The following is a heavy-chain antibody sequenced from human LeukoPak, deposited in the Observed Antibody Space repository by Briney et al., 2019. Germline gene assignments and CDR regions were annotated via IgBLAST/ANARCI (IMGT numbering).Heavy chain of an antibody. J-gene: IGHJ4*02. CDR3: ARGWGLAYYFDY. CDR2: IYYSGST. D-gene: IGHD1-26*01. CDR1: GGSISSGGYY. V-gene: IGHV4-61*08. Sequence: SETLSLTCTVSGGSISSGGYYWSRIRQHPGKGLEWIGYIYYSGSTNYNPSLKSRVTISVDTSKNQFSLKLSSVTAADTAVYYCARGWGLAYYFDYWGQGTLVTVSS.